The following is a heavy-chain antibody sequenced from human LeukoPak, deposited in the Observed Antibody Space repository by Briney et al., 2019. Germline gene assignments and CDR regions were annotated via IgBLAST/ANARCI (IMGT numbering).Heavy chain of an antibody. J-gene: IGHJ6*03. CDR2: ISGSGGST. V-gene: IGHV3-23*01. CDR3: AKRIVVVPAANYYYYYMDV. Sequence: HPGGSLRLSCAASGFTFSSYAMSWVRQAPGKGLEWVSAISGSGGSTYYADSVKGRFTISRDNSKNTLYLQMNSLRAEDTAVYYCAKRIVVVPAANYYYYYMDVWGKGTTVTVSS. D-gene: IGHD2-2*01. CDR1: GFTFSSYA.